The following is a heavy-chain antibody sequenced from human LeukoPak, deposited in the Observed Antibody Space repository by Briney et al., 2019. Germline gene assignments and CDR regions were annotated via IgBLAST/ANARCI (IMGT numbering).Heavy chain of an antibody. J-gene: IGHJ4*02. CDR3: AKDISYDYVWGSCRPRQIYYFDY. CDR1: GFTFDDYA. Sequence: GGSLRLSCAASGFTFDDYAMHWVRQAPGKGLEWVSLISVDGGSTYYADSVKGRYTISRDNSKNSLYLQMNSLRTEDTALYYCAKDISYDYVWGSCRPRQIYYFDYWGQGTLVTVSS. V-gene: IGHV3-43*02. CDR2: ISVDGGST. D-gene: IGHD3-16*02.